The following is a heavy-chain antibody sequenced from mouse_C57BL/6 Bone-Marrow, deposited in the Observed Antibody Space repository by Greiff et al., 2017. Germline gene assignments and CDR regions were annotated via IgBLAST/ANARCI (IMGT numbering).Heavy chain of an antibody. V-gene: IGHV1-19*01. CDR2: INPYNGGT. J-gene: IGHJ2*01. Sequence: VQLQQSGPVLVKPGASVKMSCKASGYTFTDYYMNWVKQSHGKSLEWIGVINPYNGGTSYNQKFKGKATLTVDKSSSTAYMELNSLTSEDSAVYYCARSLSGRYYWGQGTTLTVSS. CDR3: ARSLSGRYY. D-gene: IGHD4-1*01. CDR1: GYTFTDYY.